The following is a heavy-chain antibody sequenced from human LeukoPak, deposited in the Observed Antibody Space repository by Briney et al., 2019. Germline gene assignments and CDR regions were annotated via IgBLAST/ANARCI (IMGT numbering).Heavy chain of an antibody. V-gene: IGHV5-51*01. CDR1: GYSFTSYW. Sequence: GESLQISCKGSGYSFTSYWIGWVRQMPGKGLEWMGIIYPGDSDTRYSPSFQGQVTISADKTISTAYLQWSSLKASGTAMYYCARVVPAATSIDYWGQGTLVTVSS. CDR2: IYPGDSDT. CDR3: ARVVPAATSIDY. J-gene: IGHJ4*02. D-gene: IGHD2-2*01.